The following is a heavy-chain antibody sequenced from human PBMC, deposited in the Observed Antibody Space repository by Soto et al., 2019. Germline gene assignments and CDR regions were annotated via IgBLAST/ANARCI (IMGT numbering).Heavy chain of an antibody. J-gene: IGHJ4*02. CDR1: GYTFTSYY. Sequence: ASVKVSCTASGYTFTSYYLHWVRQAPGQGLEWMAIINPSGGSTSYAQNFQGRVTMTRDTSTSTVYMELSSLRSEDTAVYYCGRVQDSSGLRPLSYFDYWGQGTLVTV. D-gene: IGHD3-22*01. CDR3: GRVQDSSGLRPLSYFDY. CDR2: INPSGGST. V-gene: IGHV1-46*01.